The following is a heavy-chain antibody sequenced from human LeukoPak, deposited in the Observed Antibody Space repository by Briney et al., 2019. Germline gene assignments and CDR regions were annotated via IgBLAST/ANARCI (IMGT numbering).Heavy chain of an antibody. V-gene: IGHV5-51*01. CDR1: GYTVTSYW. J-gene: IGHJ5*02. D-gene: IGHD3-22*01. CDR2: IYPYDSTT. CDR3: ARLNYYDSSGSKFDP. Sequence: GESLKISCKGSGYTVTSYWIAWVRQMPGKGLEGMGTIYPYDSTTRYSPSFQGQVTISADKSISTAYLQWSSLKASDTAMYYCARLNYYDSSGSKFDPWGQGTPVTVSS.